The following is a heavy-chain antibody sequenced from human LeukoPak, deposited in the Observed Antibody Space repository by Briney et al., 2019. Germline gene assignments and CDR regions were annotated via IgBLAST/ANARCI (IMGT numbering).Heavy chain of an antibody. Sequence: GGSLRLSCAASGFTFSTYNMNWVRQAPGKGLEWVSSISSSSSYIYYADSVKGRFTISRDNAKNSLYLQMNSLRAEDTAVYYCARVQGYYYYMDVWGKGTTVTVSS. CDR2: ISSSSSYI. CDR1: GFTFSTYN. CDR3: ARVQGYYYYMDV. V-gene: IGHV3-21*01. J-gene: IGHJ6*03.